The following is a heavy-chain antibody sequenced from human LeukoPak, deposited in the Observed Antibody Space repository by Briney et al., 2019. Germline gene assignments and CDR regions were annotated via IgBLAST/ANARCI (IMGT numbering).Heavy chain of an antibody. CDR1: GYTFTSYD. Sequence: ASVKVPCKASGYTFTSYDINWVRQATGQGLEWMGWMNPNSGNTGYAQKFQGRVTTTRNTSISTAYMELSSLRSEDTAVYHCARLRRYCSGGSCYSLFDYWGQGTLITVSS. D-gene: IGHD2-15*01. CDR2: MNPNSGNT. J-gene: IGHJ4*02. V-gene: IGHV1-8*01. CDR3: ARLRRYCSGGSCYSLFDY.